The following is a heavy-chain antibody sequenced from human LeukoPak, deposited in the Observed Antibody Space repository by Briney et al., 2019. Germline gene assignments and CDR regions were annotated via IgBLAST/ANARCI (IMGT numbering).Heavy chain of an antibody. Sequence: GASVTVSCTASGYTFTGYYMHWVRQAPGQGLEWMGWINPNSGGTNYAQKFQGRVTMTRDTSISTAYMELSRLRSDDTAVYYCARDTGRVPAASWGQGTLVTVSS. V-gene: IGHV1-2*02. CDR3: ARDTGRVPAAS. D-gene: IGHD2-2*01. J-gene: IGHJ4*02. CDR1: GYTFTGYY. CDR2: INPNSGGT.